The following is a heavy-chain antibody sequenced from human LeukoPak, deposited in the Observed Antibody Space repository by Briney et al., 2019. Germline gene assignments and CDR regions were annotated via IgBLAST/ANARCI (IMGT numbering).Heavy chain of an antibody. CDR1: GYSFTSYG. CDR2: SDTYNGKT. CDR3: AREPKIGNFDY. J-gene: IGHJ4*02. V-gene: IGHV1-18*01. Sequence: ASVKVSCKASGYSFTSYGIGWVRQAPGQGLEWRGWSDTYNGKTHYAQNLQGRVTMTTDISTTTAYMELRSLRSDDTAVYYCAREPKIGNFDYWGLGTLVIVSS.